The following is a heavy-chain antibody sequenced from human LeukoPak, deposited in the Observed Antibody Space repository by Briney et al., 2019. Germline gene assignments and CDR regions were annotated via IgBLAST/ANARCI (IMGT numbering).Heavy chain of an antibody. J-gene: IGHJ4*02. Sequence: ASVKVSCKVSGYTFTELSMHWVRQAPGKGLEWMGGFDPEDGETIYAQKFQGRVTMTEDTSTDTAYMELSSLRSEDTAVYYCATAVYGSGSFPTLYYFDYWGQGTLVTVSS. CDR3: ATAVYGSGSFPTLYYFDY. D-gene: IGHD3-10*01. V-gene: IGHV1-24*01. CDR2: FDPEDGET. CDR1: GYTFTELS.